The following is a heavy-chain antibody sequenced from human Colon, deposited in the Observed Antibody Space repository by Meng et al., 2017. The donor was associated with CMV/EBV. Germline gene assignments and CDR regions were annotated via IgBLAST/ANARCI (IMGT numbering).Heavy chain of an antibody. J-gene: IGHJ3*01. CDR2: IFHGGKA. D-gene: IGHD6-19*01. V-gene: IGHV4-4*02. CDR1: GDSSTSASC. CDR3: AGHVVVTGTRGFDV. Sequence: SGDSSTSASCWSWVRKPPGKGLEWIGEIFHGGKANYNSSLKSRVTILVDKSRNQFSLTLTSATAADTAVYYCAGHVVVTGTRGFDVWGQGTMVTVSS.